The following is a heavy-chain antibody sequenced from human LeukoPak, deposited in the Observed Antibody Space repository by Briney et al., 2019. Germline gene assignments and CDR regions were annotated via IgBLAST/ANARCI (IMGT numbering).Heavy chain of an antibody. CDR2: ITTSSSYI. CDR1: GFTFSNAW. CDR3: ASHIVVVTAIRYYAMDV. V-gene: IGHV3-21*01. D-gene: IGHD2-2*01. Sequence: GGSLRLSCAASGFTFSNAWMSWVRQAPGKGLEWVSSITTSSSYIYYADSVKGRFTVSRDNAKNSLYLQMNSLRAEDTAVYYCASHIVVVTAIRYYAMDVWGQGTTVTVSS. J-gene: IGHJ6*02.